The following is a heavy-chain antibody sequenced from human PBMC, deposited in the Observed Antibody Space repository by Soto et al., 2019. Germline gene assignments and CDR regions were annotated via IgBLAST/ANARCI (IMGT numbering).Heavy chain of an antibody. CDR1: RGTFTNYA. D-gene: IGHD2-2*03. J-gene: IGHJ4*02. Sequence: QVYLVQSGAEVKKPGSSVKVSCKALRGTFTNYAFSWVRQAPGQGLEWMGGIMPFFGSGNYAQKFQGRINITADESTSSVYLELTSLRSEDTAVYYCARDRAGYYPHFVYWGQGTLVTVSS. CDR2: IMPFFGSG. CDR3: ARDRAGYYPHFVY. V-gene: IGHV1-69*01.